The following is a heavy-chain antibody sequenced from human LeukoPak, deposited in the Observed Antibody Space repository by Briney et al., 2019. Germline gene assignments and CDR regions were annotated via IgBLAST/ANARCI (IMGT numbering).Heavy chain of an antibody. V-gene: IGHV4-59*01. CDR2: IYYSGST. CDR1: GGSISSYY. D-gene: IGHD5-18*01. J-gene: IGHJ6*03. Sequence: PSETLSLTCTVSGGSISSYYWSWIRQPPGKGLEWIGYIYYSGSTNYNPSLKSRVTISVDTSKNQFSLKLSSVTAADTAVYYCARDIDGYSYGFPYYYYYMDVWGKGTTVTVSS. CDR3: ARDIDGYSYGFPYYYYYMDV.